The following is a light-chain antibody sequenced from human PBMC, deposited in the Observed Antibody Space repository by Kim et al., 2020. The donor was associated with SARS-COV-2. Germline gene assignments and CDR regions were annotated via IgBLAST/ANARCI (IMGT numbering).Light chain of an antibody. CDR3: SSFTISSTSV. CDR2: DVT. CDR1: NSDVGGYNY. J-gene: IGLJ1*01. Sequence: QSALTQPASVSGSPGQSITISCTGTNSDVGGYNYVSWYQQHPGKVPKLMIYDVTKLPSGVSTRFSGSKSGNTASLTISGLQAEDEADYYCSSFTISSTSVFGTGTKVTVL. V-gene: IGLV2-14*01.